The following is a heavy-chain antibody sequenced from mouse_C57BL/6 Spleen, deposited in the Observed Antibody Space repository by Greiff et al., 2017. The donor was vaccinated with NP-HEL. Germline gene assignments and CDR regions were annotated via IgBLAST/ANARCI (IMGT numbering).Heavy chain of an antibody. V-gene: IGHV3-6*01. J-gene: IGHJ2*01. D-gene: IGHD2-3*01. CDR1: GYSITSGYY. CDR3: ARANGYYVFDY. Sequence: EVQRMESGPGLVKPSQSLSLTCSVTGYSITSGYYWNWIRQFPGNKLEWMGYISYDGSNNYNPSLKNRISITRDTSKNQFFLKLNSVTTEDTATYYCARANGYYVFDYWGQGTTLTVSS. CDR2: ISYDGSN.